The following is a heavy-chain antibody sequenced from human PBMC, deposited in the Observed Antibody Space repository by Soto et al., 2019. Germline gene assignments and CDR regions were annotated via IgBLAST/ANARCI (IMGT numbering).Heavy chain of an antibody. J-gene: IGHJ4*02. CDR2: IIPILGIA. CDR3: ARLWSGYYYDSSGPEG. D-gene: IGHD3-22*01. Sequence: QVQLVQSGAEVKKPGSSVKVSCKASGGTFSSYTISWVRQAPGQGLEWMGRIIPILGIANYAQKFQGRVTITADKXTXXAYMELSSLRSEDTAVYYCARLWSGYYYDSSGPEGWGQGTLVTVSS. V-gene: IGHV1-69*02. CDR1: GGTFSSYT.